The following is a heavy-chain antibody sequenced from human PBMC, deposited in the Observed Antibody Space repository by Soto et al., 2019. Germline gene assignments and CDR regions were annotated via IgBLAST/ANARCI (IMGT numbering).Heavy chain of an antibody. V-gene: IGHV1-2*02. CDR3: ARESRSIYCSGGSCYSDY. CDR1: GYTFTGYY. D-gene: IGHD2-15*01. J-gene: IGHJ4*02. CDR2: INPNSGGT. Sequence: GASVKVSCKASGYTFTGYYMHWVRQAPGQGLEWMGWINPNSGGTNYAQKFQGRVTMTRDTSISTAYMELSRLRSDDTAVYYCARESRSIYCSGGSCYSDYWGQGTLVTVSS.